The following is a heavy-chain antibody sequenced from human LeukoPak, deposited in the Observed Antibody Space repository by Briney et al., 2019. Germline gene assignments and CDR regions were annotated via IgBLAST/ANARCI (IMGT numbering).Heavy chain of an antibody. V-gene: IGHV4-39*07. CDR2: IYASGTT. CDR3: ARGGYGYGYVS. CDR1: GGLISISTYY. D-gene: IGHD5-18*01. Sequence: SETLSLTCTVSGGLISISTYYWGWIRQPPGKGLEWIGHIYASGTTDYNPSLKSRVTISVDTSKNQFSLRLTSVTAADTAVYYCARGGYGYGYVSWGEGRLVTVSS. J-gene: IGHJ4*02.